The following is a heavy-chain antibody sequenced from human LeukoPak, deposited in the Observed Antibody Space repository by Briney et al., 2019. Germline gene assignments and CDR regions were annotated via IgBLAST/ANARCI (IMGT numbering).Heavy chain of an antibody. CDR3: ASLDGYKAEY. J-gene: IGHJ4*02. D-gene: IGHD5-24*01. CDR1: GGSISSYY. V-gene: IGHV4-59*08. Sequence: PSETLSVTCTVSGGSISSYYWSWIRQPPGKGLEWIGYIYYSGTTYYNSSLKSRVTIAVDTSKNQFSLKLSSVTAADTAVYYCASLDGYKAEYWGQGTLVTVSS. CDR2: IYYSGTT.